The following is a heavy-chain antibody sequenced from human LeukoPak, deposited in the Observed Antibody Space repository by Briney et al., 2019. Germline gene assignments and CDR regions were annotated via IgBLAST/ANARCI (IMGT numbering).Heavy chain of an antibody. CDR3: ARESVDYGDYDFDY. CDR2: INHSGST. D-gene: IGHD4-17*01. J-gene: IGHJ4*02. CDR1: GGSFSGYY. V-gene: IGHV4-34*01. Sequence: SETLSLTCAVYGGSFSGYYWSWIRQPPGKGLEWIGGINHSGSTNYNPSLKSRVTISVDTSKNQFSLRLSSVTAADTAVYYCARESVDYGDYDFDYWGQGTLVTVSS.